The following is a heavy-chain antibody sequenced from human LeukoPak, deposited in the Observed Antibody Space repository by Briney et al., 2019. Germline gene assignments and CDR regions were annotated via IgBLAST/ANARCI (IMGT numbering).Heavy chain of an antibody. CDR2: MNPNSGNT. CDR3: ARALRYFDWLLPDY. V-gene: IGHV1-8*03. D-gene: IGHD3-9*01. J-gene: IGHJ4*02. CDR1: GYTFTSYG. Sequence: SVKVSCKASGYTFTSYGISWVRQATGQGLEWMGWMNPNSGNTGYAQKFQGRVTITRNTSISTAYMELSSLRSEDTAVYYCARALRYFDWLLPDYWGQGTLVTVSS.